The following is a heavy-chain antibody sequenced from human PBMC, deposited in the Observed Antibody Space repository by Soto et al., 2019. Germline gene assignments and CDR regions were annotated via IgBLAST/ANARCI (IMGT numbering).Heavy chain of an antibody. J-gene: IGHJ4*02. V-gene: IGHV1-18*01. CDR2: ISAYNGNT. D-gene: IGHD3-3*01. CDR1: GYTFTSYG. CDR3: ARDSVATIFGVVIIPQGYFDY. Sequence: ASVKVSCRASGYTFTSYGISWVRQAPGQGLEWMGWISAYNGNTNYAQKLQGRVTMTTDTSTSTAYMELRSLRSDDTAVYYCARDSVATIFGVVIIPQGYFDYWGQGTLVTLSS.